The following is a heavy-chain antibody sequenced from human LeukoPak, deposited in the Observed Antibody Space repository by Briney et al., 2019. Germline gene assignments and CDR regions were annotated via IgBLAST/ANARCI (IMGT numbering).Heavy chain of an antibody. CDR3: ARDAHVDQQLVLGWFDP. Sequence: PGGSLRLSCAASGFTFSDYYMSWIRQAPGKGLEWVSYISSSGSTIYYAGSVKGRFTISRDNAKNSLYLQMNSLRAEDTAVYYCARDAHVDQQLVLGWFDPWGQGTLVTVSS. CDR2: ISSSGSTI. J-gene: IGHJ5*02. D-gene: IGHD6-13*01. CDR1: GFTFSDYY. V-gene: IGHV3-11*04.